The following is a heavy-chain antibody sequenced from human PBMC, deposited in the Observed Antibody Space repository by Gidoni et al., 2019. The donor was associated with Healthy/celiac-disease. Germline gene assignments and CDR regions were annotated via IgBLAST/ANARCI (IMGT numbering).Heavy chain of an antibody. V-gene: IGHV3-66*02. CDR1: GFTVSRNY. Sequence: EVQLVESGGGLVQPGASLRLSCAASGFTVSRNYMSWVRQAPGKGLEWVSVIYSGGSTYYADSVKGRFTISRDNSKNTLYLQMNSLRAEDTAVYYCARVRVAGPAGGDIWGQGTMVTVSS. CDR2: IYSGGST. CDR3: ARVRVAGPAGGDI. D-gene: IGHD6-19*01. J-gene: IGHJ3*02.